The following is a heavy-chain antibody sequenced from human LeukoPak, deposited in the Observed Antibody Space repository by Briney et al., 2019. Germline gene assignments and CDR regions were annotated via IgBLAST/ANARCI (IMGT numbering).Heavy chain of an antibody. J-gene: IGHJ2*01. V-gene: IGHV4-30-2*01. CDR1: GGSISSGGYS. CDR2: ISHSGST. CDR3: ARYSSTWPYWYFDL. Sequence: KPSETLSLTCAVSGGSISSGGYSWSWIRQPPGKGLEWIGYISHSGSTYYSPSLKSRVTISVDRSKNQFSLKLTSVTAADTAVYDCARYSSTWPYWYFDLWGRGTLVTVSS. D-gene: IGHD6-6*01.